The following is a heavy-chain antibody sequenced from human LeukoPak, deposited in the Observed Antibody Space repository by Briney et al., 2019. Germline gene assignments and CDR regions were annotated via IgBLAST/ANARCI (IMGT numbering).Heavy chain of an antibody. CDR3: ASYGDPPFDY. Sequence: GRSLRLSCAASGFTFSSYAMHWVRQAPGKGLEWVAVISYDGSNKYYADSVKGRFTISRDNSKNTLYLQMNSLRAEDTAVYYCASYGDPPFDYWGQGTLVTVSS. J-gene: IGHJ4*02. CDR1: GFTFSSYA. V-gene: IGHV3-30*14. D-gene: IGHD4-17*01. CDR2: ISYDGSNK.